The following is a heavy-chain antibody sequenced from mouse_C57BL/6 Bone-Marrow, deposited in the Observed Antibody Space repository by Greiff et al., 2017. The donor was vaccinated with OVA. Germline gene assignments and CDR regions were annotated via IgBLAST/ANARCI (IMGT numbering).Heavy chain of an antibody. V-gene: IGHV1-81*01. CDR1: GYTFTSYG. Sequence: QVQLQQSGAELARPGASVKLSCKASGYTFTSYGISWVKQRTGQGLEWIGEIYPRSGNTYYNEKFKGKATLTADKSSSTAYMELRSLTSEDSAVYFCARPLYYALGAMDCWGQGTSVTVSS. J-gene: IGHJ4*01. CDR2: IYPRSGNT. D-gene: IGHD2-1*01. CDR3: ARPLYYALGAMDC.